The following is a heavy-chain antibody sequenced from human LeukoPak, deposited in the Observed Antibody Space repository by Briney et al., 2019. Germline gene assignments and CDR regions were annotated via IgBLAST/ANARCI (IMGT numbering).Heavy chain of an antibody. Sequence: GASVKVSCKASGYTFTSYGISWVRQAPGQGLEWMGWTSAYNGNTNYAQKLQGRVTMTTDTSTSTAYMELRSLRSDDTAVYYCARDQGLRIAAAGGLDYWGQGTLVTVSS. CDR1: GYTFTSYG. J-gene: IGHJ4*02. CDR2: TSAYNGNT. D-gene: IGHD6-13*01. CDR3: ARDQGLRIAAAGGLDY. V-gene: IGHV1-18*01.